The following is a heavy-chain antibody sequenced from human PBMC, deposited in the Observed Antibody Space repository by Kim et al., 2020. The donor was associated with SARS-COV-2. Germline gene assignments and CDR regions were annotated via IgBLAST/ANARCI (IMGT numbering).Heavy chain of an antibody. V-gene: IGHV1-8*01. J-gene: IGHJ4*02. Sequence: ASVKVSCKASGYTFTSYDINWVRQATGQGLEWMGWMNPNSGNTGYAQKFQGRVTMTRDTSISTAYMELSGLRSEDTAVYYCARGLRIKYQMLWAQYMSYYFDYWGQGTLVTVSS. CDR2: MNPNSGNT. D-gene: IGHD2-2*01. CDR3: ARGLRIKYQMLWAQYMSYYFDY. CDR1: GYTFTSYD.